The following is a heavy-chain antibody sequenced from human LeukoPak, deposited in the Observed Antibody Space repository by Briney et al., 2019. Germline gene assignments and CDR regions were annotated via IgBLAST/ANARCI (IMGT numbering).Heavy chain of an antibody. CDR1: GGSISSYY. D-gene: IGHD1-7*01. CDR3: ARHGTTGFDY. V-gene: IGHV4-59*08. CDR2: IYYSGST. Sequence: SETLSLTCTVSGGSISSYYWSWIRQTPGKGLERIGYIYYSGSTNYNPSLKSRVTISVDTSKNQFSLKLSSVTAAGTAVYYCARHGTTGFDYWGQGTLVTVSS. J-gene: IGHJ4*02.